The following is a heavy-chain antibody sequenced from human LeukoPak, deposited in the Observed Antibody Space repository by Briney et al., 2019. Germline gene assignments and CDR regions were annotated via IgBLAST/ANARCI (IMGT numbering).Heavy chain of an antibody. CDR2: FDPEDGET. CDR3: ATDTRTGELLSPDFDY. V-gene: IGHV1-24*01. Sequence: ASVKVSCKVSGYTLTELSMHWVRQAPGKGLEWMGGFDPEDGETIYAQKFQGRVTMTEDTPTDTAYMELSSLRSEDTAVYYCATDTRTGELLSPDFDYWGQGTLVTVSS. J-gene: IGHJ4*02. CDR1: GYTLTELS. D-gene: IGHD3-10*01.